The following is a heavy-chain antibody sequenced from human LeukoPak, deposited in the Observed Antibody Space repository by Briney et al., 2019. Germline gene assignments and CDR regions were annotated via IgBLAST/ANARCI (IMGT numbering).Heavy chain of an antibody. CDR1: GFAFNTYW. CDR2: INGDGSST. J-gene: IGHJ4*02. Sequence: GGSLRLSCAASGFAFNTYWMHWVRQAPGTGLVWVSRINGDGSSTSYADFVKGRFTISRDNAKNTLYLQMNSLRAEDTAVYYCAREAPGRGNRYYFDYWGQGTLVTVSS. V-gene: IGHV3-74*01. CDR3: AREAPGRGNRYYFDY. D-gene: IGHD1-26*01.